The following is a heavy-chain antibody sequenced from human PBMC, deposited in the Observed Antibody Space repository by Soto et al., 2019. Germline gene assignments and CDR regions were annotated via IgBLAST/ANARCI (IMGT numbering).Heavy chain of an antibody. Sequence: ASVKVSCKASGYTFTSYYMHWVRQAPGQGLEWMGIINPSGGSTSYAQKFQGRVTMTRDTSTSTVYMELSSPRSEDTAVYYCARDYTTVTSRYSFGMDVWGQGTTVTVS. J-gene: IGHJ6*02. D-gene: IGHD4-17*01. CDR1: GYTFTSYY. V-gene: IGHV1-46*03. CDR2: INPSGGST. CDR3: ARDYTTVTSRYSFGMDV.